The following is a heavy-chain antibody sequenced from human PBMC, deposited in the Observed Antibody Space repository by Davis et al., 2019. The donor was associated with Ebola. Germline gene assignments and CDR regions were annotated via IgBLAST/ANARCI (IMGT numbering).Heavy chain of an antibody. D-gene: IGHD2-15*01. Sequence: ASVKVSCKASGYTFTNYYLHCVRQAPGQGLEWMGIINPIDGSTSYAQNFQGRVTMTRDTSTSTLYMELTSLRSEDTAVYYCARSSFGGPYSWFDPWGQGTLVTVSS. CDR2: INPIDGST. CDR1: GYTFTNYY. V-gene: IGHV1-46*01. CDR3: ARSSFGGPYSWFDP. J-gene: IGHJ5*02.